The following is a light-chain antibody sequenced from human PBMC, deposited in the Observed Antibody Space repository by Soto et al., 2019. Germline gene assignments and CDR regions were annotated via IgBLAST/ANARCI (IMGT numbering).Light chain of an antibody. Sequence: EIVMTQSPASLSVSPGERAALSCRASQSISKNLAWYQQRPGQAPRLLIYGASTRATGIPARFSGSGSGTEFTLTISSLQSEDFAVYYCQQYNNWPPWTFGQGTKVDNK. CDR2: GAS. CDR1: QSISKN. CDR3: QQYNNWPPWT. J-gene: IGKJ1*01. V-gene: IGKV3-15*01.